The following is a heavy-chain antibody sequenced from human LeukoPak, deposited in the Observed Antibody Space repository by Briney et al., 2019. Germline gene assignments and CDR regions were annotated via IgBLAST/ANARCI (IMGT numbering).Heavy chain of an antibody. CDR3: ARVALGRRWLPSSYYYGMDV. J-gene: IGHJ6*02. V-gene: IGHV1-69*13. D-gene: IGHD5-24*01. Sequence: SVKVSCKASGGTFSSYGINWVRQATGQGLEWMGGIIPIFGTADYAPKFQGRVTITADESTSTAYVELSNLRSEDTAVYYCARVALGRRWLPSSYYYGMDVWGQGTTVTVSS. CDR2: IIPIFGTA. CDR1: GGTFSSYG.